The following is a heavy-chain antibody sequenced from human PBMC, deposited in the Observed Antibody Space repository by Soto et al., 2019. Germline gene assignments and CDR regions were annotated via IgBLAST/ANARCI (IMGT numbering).Heavy chain of an antibody. Sequence: PSETLSLTCTVSGGSISSYYWSWIRQPPGKGLEWIGYIYYSGSTNYSPSLKSRVTISVDTSKNQFSLKLSSVTAADTAMYYCARLHGDYVAAFDIWGQGTMVTVSS. CDR1: GGSISSYY. D-gene: IGHD4-17*01. J-gene: IGHJ3*02. V-gene: IGHV4-59*08. CDR2: IYYSGST. CDR3: ARLHGDYVAAFDI.